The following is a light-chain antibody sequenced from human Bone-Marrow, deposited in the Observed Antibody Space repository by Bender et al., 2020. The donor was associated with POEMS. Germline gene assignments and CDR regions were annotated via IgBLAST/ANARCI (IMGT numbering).Light chain of an antibody. J-gene: IGLJ2*01. Sequence: QSVVTQPASMSASPGQAITIPCTVTSRDYILVSWYQQLPGRAPHLIIHAVNRRPSGISSRFSGSMSGKTASLTISDLQTEDEAVYYCSSYVGHVSFGGGTTLTVL. CDR3: SSYVGHVS. CDR1: SRDYIL. V-gene: IGLV2-23*02. CDR2: AVN.